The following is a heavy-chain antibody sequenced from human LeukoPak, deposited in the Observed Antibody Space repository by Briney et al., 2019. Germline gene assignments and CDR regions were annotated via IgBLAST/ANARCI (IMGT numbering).Heavy chain of an antibody. CDR1: GGSISSYY. CDR2: IYTSGST. CDR3: AREGIVVVPAATRVKWFDP. D-gene: IGHD2-2*01. V-gene: IGHV4-4*07. Sequence: PSETLSLTCTVSGGSISSYYWSWIRQPAGKGLEWIGRIYTSGSTNYNPSLKSRVTMSVDTSKNQFSLKLSSVTAADTAVYYCAREGIVVVPAATRVKWFDPWGQGTLVTVSS. J-gene: IGHJ5*02.